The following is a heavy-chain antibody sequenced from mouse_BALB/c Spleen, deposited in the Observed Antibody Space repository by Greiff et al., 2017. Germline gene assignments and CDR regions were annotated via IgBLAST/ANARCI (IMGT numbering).Heavy chain of an antibody. D-gene: IGHD1-1*01. Sequence: DVMLVESGGGLVQPGGSRKLSCAASGFTFSSFGMHWVRQAPEKGLEWVAYISSGSSTIYYADTVKGRFTISRDNPKNTLFLQMTSLRSEDTAMYYCARSATTVVPFAYWGQGTLVTVSA. CDR2: ISSGSSTI. CDR1: GFTFSSFG. V-gene: IGHV5-17*02. J-gene: IGHJ3*01. CDR3: ARSATTVVPFAY.